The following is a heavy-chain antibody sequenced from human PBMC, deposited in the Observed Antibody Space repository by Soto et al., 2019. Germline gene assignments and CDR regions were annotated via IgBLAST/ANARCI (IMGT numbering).Heavy chain of an antibody. D-gene: IGHD2-2*01. Sequence: PGGSLRLSCAASGFTFSSNAMSWVRKAPGKGLEWVSGISGGGGSTYYADSVKGRFTISRDNSKNTLYLQMNSLRAEDTAVYYCAKDFVVVPAASEDWFDPWGQGTLVTDSS. CDR2: ISGGGGST. CDR1: GFTFSSNA. J-gene: IGHJ5*02. CDR3: AKDFVVVPAASEDWFDP. V-gene: IGHV3-23*01.